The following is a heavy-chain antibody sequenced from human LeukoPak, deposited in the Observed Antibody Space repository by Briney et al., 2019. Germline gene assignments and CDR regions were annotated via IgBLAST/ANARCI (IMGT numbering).Heavy chain of an antibody. CDR1: GGSISSDFYW. Sequence: SETLSLTCTVSGGSISSDFYWWAWIRQPPGRGLEWIGSIHYNGNTYYSQSLKSRVTISVDTFNNHFSLNLGSVTAADTALYYCARQRASGTWSFDAWGQGTMVPVSS. CDR2: IHYNGNT. D-gene: IGHD3-10*01. J-gene: IGHJ3*01. CDR3: ARQRASGTWSFDA. V-gene: IGHV4-39*01.